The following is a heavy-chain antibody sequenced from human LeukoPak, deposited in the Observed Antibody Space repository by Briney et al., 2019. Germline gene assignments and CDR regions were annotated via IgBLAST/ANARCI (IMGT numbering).Heavy chain of an antibody. CDR2: INAGNGNT. D-gene: IGHD3-10*01. J-gene: IGHJ4*02. Sequence: ASVKVSCKASGYTFTNYATHWVRQAPGQRLEWMGWINAGNGNTKYSQKFQGRVTITRDTSASTAYMELSSLRSEDTAVYYCARLNRLLWFGELGYWGQGTLVTVSS. CDR3: ARLNRLLWFGELGY. CDR1: GYTFTNYA. V-gene: IGHV1-3*01.